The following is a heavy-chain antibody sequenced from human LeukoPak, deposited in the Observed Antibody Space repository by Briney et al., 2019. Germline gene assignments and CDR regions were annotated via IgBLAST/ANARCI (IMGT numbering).Heavy chain of an antibody. J-gene: IGHJ4*02. CDR1: GFTFSSYA. D-gene: IGHD1-26*01. CDR3: TRDGEGASHY. Sequence: GGSLRLSCAASGFTFSSYAMSWVRQAPGKGLEWVSAISGSGGSTYYADSVKGRFTISRDNAKKSLYLEMNSLTVEDTAVYYCTRDGEGASHYWGQGTLVTASS. CDR2: ISGSGGST. V-gene: IGHV3-23*01.